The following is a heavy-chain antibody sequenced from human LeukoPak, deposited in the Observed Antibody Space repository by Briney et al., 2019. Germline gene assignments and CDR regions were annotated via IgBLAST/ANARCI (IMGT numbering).Heavy chain of an antibody. V-gene: IGHV4-4*09. CDR2: IFPSGSA. CDR1: GGLINSYY. Sequence: SETLSLTCTVSGGLINSYYWSWIRQSPVKGLEWIGYIFPSGSAFYNPSLESRVTISLDTSENQSSLTLSSVTAADSAVYYCARRNHYFYYMDVWGKGTTVTVSS. CDR3: ARRNHYFYYMDV. J-gene: IGHJ6*03.